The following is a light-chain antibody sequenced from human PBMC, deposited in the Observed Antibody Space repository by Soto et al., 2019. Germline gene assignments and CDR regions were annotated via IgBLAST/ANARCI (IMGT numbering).Light chain of an antibody. CDR3: KQSYSIPRTT. V-gene: IGKV1-39*01. J-gene: IGKJ2*01. Sequence: DIQMTQSPSSLSASVGDRVTITCRASQSISSSLNWYQQKPGKAPKLLIYAASSLQSGVPSRFSGSGSGTDFTLTISSLQPEDFSTYCCKQSYSIPRTTFGQGTKLQIK. CDR1: QSISSS. CDR2: AAS.